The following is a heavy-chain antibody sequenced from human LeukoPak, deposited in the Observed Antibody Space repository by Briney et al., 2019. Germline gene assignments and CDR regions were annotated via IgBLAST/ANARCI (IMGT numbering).Heavy chain of an antibody. V-gene: IGHV1-3*01. J-gene: IGHJ4*02. Sequence: ASVKVSCKASGYTFTSYAMHWVRQAPGQRLEWMGWINAGNGNTKYSQKFQGRVTITRDTSASTAYMELSSLRSEDTAVYYCARDLYYYNSSGYYARMGYWGQGPLVTVSS. CDR2: INAGNGNT. CDR3: ARDLYYYNSSGYYARMGY. D-gene: IGHD3-22*01. CDR1: GYTFTSYA.